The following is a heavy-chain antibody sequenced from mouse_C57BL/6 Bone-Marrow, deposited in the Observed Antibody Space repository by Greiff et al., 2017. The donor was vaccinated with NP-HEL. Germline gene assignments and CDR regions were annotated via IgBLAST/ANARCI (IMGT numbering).Heavy chain of an antibody. J-gene: IGHJ1*03. D-gene: IGHD1-1*01. V-gene: IGHV2-6-1*01. Sequence: QVHVKQSGPGLVAPSQSLSITCTVSGFSLTSYGVHWVRQPPGKGLEWLVVIWSDGSTTYNSAPKSRLSISKDNSKSQVFLNMNSLQTDDTAMYYCDRQEDYYGTYFDVWGTGTTVTVSS. CDR2: IWSDGST. CDR1: GFSLTSYG. CDR3: DRQEDYYGTYFDV.